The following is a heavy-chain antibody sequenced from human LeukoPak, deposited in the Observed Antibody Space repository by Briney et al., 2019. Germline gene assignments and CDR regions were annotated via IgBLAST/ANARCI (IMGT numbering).Heavy chain of an antibody. D-gene: IGHD5-24*01. CDR3: ARVSVEMATIGPNWFDP. CDR1: GASIKSNNW. Sequence: SETLSLTCAVSGASIKSNNWWSWVRQPPGKGLEWIGEVYHSGSTHYNPSLESRVTVSVDKSKNRFSLDLSSVTAADTAVYYCARVSVEMATIGPNWFDPWGQGTLVTVSS. J-gene: IGHJ5*02. V-gene: IGHV4-4*02. CDR2: VYHSGST.